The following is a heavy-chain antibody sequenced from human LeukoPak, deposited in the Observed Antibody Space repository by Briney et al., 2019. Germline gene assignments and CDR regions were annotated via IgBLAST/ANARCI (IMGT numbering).Heavy chain of an antibody. Sequence: GASVTVSCTASGGTFSSYAISWVRQAPGQGLEWMGGIIPIFGTANYAQKFQGRVTITADESTSTAYMELSSLRSEDTAVYYCARGTYRARGTFDYWGQGTLVTVSS. CDR3: ARGTYRARGTFDY. V-gene: IGHV1-69*13. D-gene: IGHD1-1*01. CDR1: GGTFSSYA. CDR2: IIPIFGTA. J-gene: IGHJ4*02.